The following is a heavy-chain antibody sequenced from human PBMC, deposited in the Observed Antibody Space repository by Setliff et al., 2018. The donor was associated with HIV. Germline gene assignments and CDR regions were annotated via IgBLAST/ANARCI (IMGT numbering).Heavy chain of an antibody. CDR3: ARGHTWNYYGGDYFDY. CDR1: GASVSDNF. D-gene: IGHD1-7*01. CDR2: IYYSGST. J-gene: IGHJ4*02. V-gene: IGHV4-59*02. Sequence: SETLSLTCTVSGASVSDNFWNWIRQSPGKGLEWIGYIYYSGSTNYNPSLESRVSLSIDTSKNQFSLRLSSVTAADTAVYYCARGHTWNYYGGDYFDYWGQGSLVTVS.